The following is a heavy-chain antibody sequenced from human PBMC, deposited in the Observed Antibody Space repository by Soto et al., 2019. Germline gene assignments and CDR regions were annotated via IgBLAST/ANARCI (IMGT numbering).Heavy chain of an antibody. CDR2: ISAYNGNT. Sequence: QVPLGQSGAEVKKPGASVKVSCKASGYTFTSYGISWVRQAPGQGLEWMGWISAYNGNTNYAQKLQDSVTMTTDTSTSTASMELRSLRSADTAVYACARDSGIVVVPEAQPYYFDYWGKRTLVTVAA. D-gene: IGHD2-2*01. CDR1: GYTFTSYG. V-gene: IGHV1-18*01. CDR3: ARDSGIVVVPEAQPYYFDY. J-gene: IGHJ4*02.